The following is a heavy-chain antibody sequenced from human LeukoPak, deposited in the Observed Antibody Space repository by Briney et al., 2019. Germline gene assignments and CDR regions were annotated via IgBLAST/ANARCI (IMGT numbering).Heavy chain of an antibody. CDR2: IYYSGST. V-gene: IGHV4-59*01. Sequence: SETLSLTCTVSDGSISSYYWSWIRQPPGKGLEWIGCIYYSGSTNYNPSLKSRVTISVDTSKNQFSLKLSSVTAADTAVYYCASLGLTGTLDYWGQGTLVTVSS. CDR3: ASLGLTGTLDY. D-gene: IGHD1-20*01. CDR1: DGSISSYY. J-gene: IGHJ4*02.